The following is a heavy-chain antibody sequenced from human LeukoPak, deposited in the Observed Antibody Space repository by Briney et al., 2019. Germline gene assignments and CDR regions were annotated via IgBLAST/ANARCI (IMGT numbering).Heavy chain of an antibody. CDR3: TKDDGYYDSSGSFLFDS. CDR2: ISASGGST. J-gene: IGHJ4*02. CDR1: GFTFRRYA. V-gene: IGHV3-23*01. Sequence: PGGSLRLSCAASGFTFRRYARSWVRQAPGKGLEWVSTISASGGSTGYADSVKGRFTISRDNSKNTLYLQMNSLRAEDTAVYYCTKDDGYYDSSGSFLFDSWGQGTLVPVSS. D-gene: IGHD3-22*01.